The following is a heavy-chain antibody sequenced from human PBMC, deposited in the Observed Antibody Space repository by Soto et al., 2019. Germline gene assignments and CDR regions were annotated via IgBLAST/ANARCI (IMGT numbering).Heavy chain of an antibody. V-gene: IGHV3-23*01. CDR1: GFTFSSYA. J-gene: IGHJ6*02. CDR2: ISGSGSNT. Sequence: PSETLSLSCAASGFTFSSYAMSWVRQAPGKGLEWVSVISGSGSNTYYADSVKGRFTISRDNSKNTLSLLMNSLRAEDTAVYYCAKVMDPYDPPFYYYAMDVWGQGTTVTVSS. CDR3: AKVMDPYDPPFYYYAMDV. D-gene: IGHD5-12*01.